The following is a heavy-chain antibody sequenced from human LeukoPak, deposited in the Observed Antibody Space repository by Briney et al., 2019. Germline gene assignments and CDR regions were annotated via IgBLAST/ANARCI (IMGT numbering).Heavy chain of an antibody. CDR1: GYTFTSYG. CDR2: ISAYNGNT. J-gene: IGHJ3*02. D-gene: IGHD2-21*02. Sequence: ASVKDSCKASGYTFTSYGISWVRQAPGQGLEWMGWISAYNGNTNYAQKLQGRVTMTTDTSTSTAYMELRSLRSDDTAVYYCARTAYCGGDCYSSDAFDIWGQGTMVTVSS. V-gene: IGHV1-18*01. CDR3: ARTAYCGGDCYSSDAFDI.